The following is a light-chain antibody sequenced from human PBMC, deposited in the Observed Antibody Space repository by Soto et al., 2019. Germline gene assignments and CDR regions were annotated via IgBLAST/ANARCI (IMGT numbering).Light chain of an antibody. J-gene: IGKJ4*01. V-gene: IGKV3-20*01. CDR3: QQYGSSPALT. Sequence: EFVLTQSPGTLSLSPGERATLSCRASQSVSSSFLAWYQQKPGQAPRILIYGASTRSTGIPDRFSGSGSGTVFPLTSSRLEPEDFAVYYCQQYGSSPALTFGGGTKVEIK. CDR1: QSVSSSF. CDR2: GAS.